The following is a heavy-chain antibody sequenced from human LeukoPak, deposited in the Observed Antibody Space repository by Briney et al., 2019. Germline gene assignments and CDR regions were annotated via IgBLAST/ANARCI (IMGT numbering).Heavy chain of an antibody. D-gene: IGHD3-22*01. V-gene: IGHV4-39*07. CDR2: FFYTGRN. J-gene: IGHJ4*02. CDR3: MRDGDNSAYLTHGPFDF. CDR1: GGSINSGSYY. Sequence: PETLSLTCTVSGGSINSGSYYWGWVRQPPGKGLEWIGSFFYTGRNYHYNPSLRSRGSFSIDTSNKQFSLKLTSVTAADTAIYYCMRDGDNSAYLTHGPFDFWGQGILVAVSS.